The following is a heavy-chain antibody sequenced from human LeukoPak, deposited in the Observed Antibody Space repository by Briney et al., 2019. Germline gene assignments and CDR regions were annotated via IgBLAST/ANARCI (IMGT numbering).Heavy chain of an antibody. J-gene: IGHJ4*02. Sequence: PSETLSLTRTVSGYSISSGYYWGWIRQPPGKGLEWIGSIYHSGSTYYNPSLKSRVTISVDTSKNQFSLKLSSVTAADTAVYYCARVYYDFWSGYPVMYYFDYWGQGTLVTVSS. D-gene: IGHD3-3*01. CDR1: GYSISSGYY. V-gene: IGHV4-38-2*02. CDR2: IYHSGST. CDR3: ARVYYDFWSGYPVMYYFDY.